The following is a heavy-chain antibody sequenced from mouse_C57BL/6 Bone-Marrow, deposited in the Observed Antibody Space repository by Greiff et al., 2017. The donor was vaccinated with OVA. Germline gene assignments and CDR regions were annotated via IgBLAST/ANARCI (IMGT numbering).Heavy chain of an antibody. Sequence: QVQLQQSGAELVKPGASVKISCKASGYAFSSYWMNWVKQRPGQGLEWIGQIYPGDGDTTYNGKFKGKATLTADKSSSTAYMQLSSLTTEDSAVYFCARYCHYSLFDYWGQGTTLTVSS. CDR3: ARYCHYSLFDY. CDR1: GYAFSSYW. CDR2: IYPGDGDT. D-gene: IGHD1-2*01. V-gene: IGHV1-80*01. J-gene: IGHJ2*01.